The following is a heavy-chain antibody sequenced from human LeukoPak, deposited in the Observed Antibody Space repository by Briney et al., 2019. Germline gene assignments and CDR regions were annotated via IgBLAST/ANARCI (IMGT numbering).Heavy chain of an antibody. J-gene: IGHJ4*02. CDR2: TRKKAKGYTT. D-gene: IGHD3-22*01. CDR3: ARAQSDSSGYYYVGDY. CDR1: GFTFSSYA. Sequence: GGSLRLSCAASGFTFSSYAMSWVRQAPGQGLEWVARTRKKAKGYTTEYAASVKGRFTISRDDSKNSVDLQMNSLITEDTAVYYCARAQSDSSGYYYVGDYWGQGTLVTVSS. V-gene: IGHV3-72*01.